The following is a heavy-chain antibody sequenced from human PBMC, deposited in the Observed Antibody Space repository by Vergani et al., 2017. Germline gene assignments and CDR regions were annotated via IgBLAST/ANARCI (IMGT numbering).Heavy chain of an antibody. CDR1: GGTFSSYT. V-gene: IGHV1-69*02. CDR2: IIPILGIA. CDR3: TGDQTDPYDYVWGSYRTPYYYYGMDV. J-gene: IGHJ6*02. D-gene: IGHD3-16*02. Sequence: QVQLVQSGAEVKKPGSSVKVSCKASGGTFSSYTISWVRPAPGQGLEWMGRIIPILGIANYAQKFQGRVTITADKSTSTAYMELSSLRSEDTAVYYCTGDQTDPYDYVWGSYRTPYYYYGMDVWGQGTTVTVSS.